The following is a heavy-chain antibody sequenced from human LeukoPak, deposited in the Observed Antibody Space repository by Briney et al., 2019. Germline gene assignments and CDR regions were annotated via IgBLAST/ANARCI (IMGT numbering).Heavy chain of an antibody. D-gene: IGHD3-22*01. Sequence: GGSLRLSCAASGFTFSRYWMSWVRQAPRKGLEWVANIKQDGSETYYLDSMKGRFTISRDNAKNSLYLQMNSLRAEDTAVYYCARDKGDYDTSGSLFIFGGQGTMVTVSS. CDR2: IKQDGSET. J-gene: IGHJ4*02. V-gene: IGHV3-7*03. CDR1: GFTFSRYW. CDR3: ARDKGDYDTSGSLFIF.